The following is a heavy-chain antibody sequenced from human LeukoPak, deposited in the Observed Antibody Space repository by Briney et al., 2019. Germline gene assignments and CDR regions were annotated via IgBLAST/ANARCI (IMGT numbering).Heavy chain of an antibody. Sequence: GASVKVSCKASGYTFTSYDINWVRQATGQGLEWMGWINPNSGGTNYAQKFQGRVTMTRDTSISTAYMELSRLRSDDTAVYYCARGSSSGWYTFDIWGQGTMVTVSS. CDR3: ARGSSSGWYTFDI. CDR2: INPNSGGT. CDR1: GYTFTSYD. J-gene: IGHJ3*02. D-gene: IGHD6-19*01. V-gene: IGHV1-2*02.